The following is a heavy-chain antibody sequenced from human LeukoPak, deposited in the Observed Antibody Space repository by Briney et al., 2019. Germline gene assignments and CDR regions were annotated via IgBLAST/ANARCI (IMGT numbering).Heavy chain of an antibody. Sequence: GGSLRLSCAASGFTFSNAWMSWVRQAPGKGLEWVGRIKSKTDGGTTDYAAPVKGRFTISRDDSKNTLYLQMNSLKTEDTAVYYCTTDLENYGDYRGAFDIWGQGTMVTVSS. J-gene: IGHJ3*02. CDR3: TTDLENYGDYRGAFDI. D-gene: IGHD4-17*01. CDR1: GFTFSNAW. V-gene: IGHV3-15*01. CDR2: IKSKTDGGTT.